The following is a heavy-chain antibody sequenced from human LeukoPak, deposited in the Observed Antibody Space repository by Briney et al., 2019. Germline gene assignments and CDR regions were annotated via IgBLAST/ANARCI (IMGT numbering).Heavy chain of an antibody. Sequence: SETLSLTCTVSGGSISSGSYYWSWIRQPAGKGLEWIGRIYTSGSTNYNPSLKSRVTISVDTSKNQFSLKLSSVTAADTAVYYCAVEMAYQQRKGDFDYWGQGTLVTVSS. CDR1: GGSISSGSYY. V-gene: IGHV4-61*02. D-gene: IGHD5-24*01. CDR3: AVEMAYQQRKGDFDY. CDR2: IYTSGST. J-gene: IGHJ4*02.